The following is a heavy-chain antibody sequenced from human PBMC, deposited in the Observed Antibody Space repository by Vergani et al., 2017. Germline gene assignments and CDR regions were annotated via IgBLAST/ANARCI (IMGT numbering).Heavy chain of an antibody. J-gene: IGHJ4*02. Sequence: QVQLVEPAGGVVKPGGSLGLSCAAPGCTSSNFGLHRIRQPPVKGVGGLAYIGKDGINTSYRDAVKGRFTDSRDNPKDILYLQMDGLRREDTALYYCAKYLRDSTDGLPDSWGPGTLVIVSS. V-gene: IGHV3-30*02. CDR3: AKYLRDSTDGLPDS. CDR1: GCTSSNFG. D-gene: IGHD2-21*02. CDR2: IGKDGINT.